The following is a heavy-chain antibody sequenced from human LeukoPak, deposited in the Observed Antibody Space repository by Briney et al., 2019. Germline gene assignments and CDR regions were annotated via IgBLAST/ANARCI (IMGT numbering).Heavy chain of an antibody. CDR2: MNPNSGNT. V-gene: IGHV1-8*01. D-gene: IGHD4-17*01. Sequence: ASVKVSCKASGYTFTSYDINWVRQATGQGLEWMGWMNPNSGNTGYAQKFQGRVTMTRNTSISTAYMELSGLRSEDTAVYYCAKKMTTSRGGRYYFDYWGQGTLVTVSS. J-gene: IGHJ4*02. CDR3: AKKMTTSRGGRYYFDY. CDR1: GYTFTSYD.